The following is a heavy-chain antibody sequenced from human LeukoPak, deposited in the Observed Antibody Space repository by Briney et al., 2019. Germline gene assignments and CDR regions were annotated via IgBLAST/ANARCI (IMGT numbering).Heavy chain of an antibody. CDR2: INHSGST. CDR3: ARGLGIAVAGKVNAFDI. D-gene: IGHD6-19*01. V-gene: IGHV4-34*01. J-gene: IGHJ3*02. CDR1: GESFSGYY. Sequence: SETLSLTCAVYGESFSGYYWSWIRQPPGKGLGWIGEINHSGSTNYNPSLKSRVTISVDTSKNQFSLKLSSVTAADTAVYYCARGLGIAVAGKVNAFDIRGQGTMVTVSS.